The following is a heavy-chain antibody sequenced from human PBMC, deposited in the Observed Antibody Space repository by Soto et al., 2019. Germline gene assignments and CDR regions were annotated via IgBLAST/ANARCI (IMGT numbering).Heavy chain of an antibody. Sequence: QVQLVQSGAEVKKPGSSVKVSCKASGGTFSSYAISWVRQAPGQGLEWMGGIIPIFGTANYAQKFQGRVTITADESTSTAYLELSSLRSEDTAVYYCARDPSDYDFWSGHGLGMVRGVIGPYYYYYGMDVWGQGTTVTVSS. J-gene: IGHJ6*02. CDR3: ARDPSDYDFWSGHGLGMVRGVIGPYYYYYGMDV. V-gene: IGHV1-69*01. CDR2: IIPIFGTA. D-gene: IGHD3-3*01. CDR1: GGTFSSYA.